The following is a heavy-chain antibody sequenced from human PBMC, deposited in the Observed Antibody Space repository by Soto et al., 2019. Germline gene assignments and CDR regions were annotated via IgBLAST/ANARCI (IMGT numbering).Heavy chain of an antibody. D-gene: IGHD4-17*01. V-gene: IGHV3-33*01. CDR2: IWYDGSNK. Sequence: GGSLRLSCAASGFTFSNYGMHWVRQAPGKGLEWVALIWYDGSNKYYADSVKGRFTISRDISKNTLYLQMNSLRVEDTAVYYCARDETVNGLWFDPWGQGTLVTVSS. CDR3: ARDETVNGLWFDP. CDR1: GFTFSNYG. J-gene: IGHJ5*02.